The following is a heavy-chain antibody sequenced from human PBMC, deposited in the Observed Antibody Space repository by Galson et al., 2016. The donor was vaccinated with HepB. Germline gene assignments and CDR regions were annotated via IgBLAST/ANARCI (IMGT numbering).Heavy chain of an antibody. J-gene: IGHJ4*02. CDR3: ARALTSWGTCRSFDY. D-gene: IGHD3-16*01. V-gene: IGHV4-4*02. CDR1: GGSMSTNNW. CDR2: IYHSGST. Sequence: ETLSLTCAVPGGSMSTNNWWSWVRQPPGKGLEWIGEIYHSGSTNYNPSLKSRVTISVDESKKQFSLRLRSVTAADTSVYYGARALTSWGTCRSFDYWGQGTLVTVSS.